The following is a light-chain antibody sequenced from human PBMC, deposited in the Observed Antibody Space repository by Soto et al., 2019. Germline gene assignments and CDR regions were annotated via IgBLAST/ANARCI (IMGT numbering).Light chain of an antibody. CDR3: CSYAGSNSFA. Sequence: QSVLTQPPSASGTPGQRVTITCSGSRSNIGDNHVYWYQQLPGTAPKLLIYSKNQRPAGVSDRFSGSKSGTSGTLAISGLRSEDEADYYCCSYAGSNSFAFGTGTKLTVL. CDR2: SKN. J-gene: IGLJ1*01. CDR1: RSNIGDNH. V-gene: IGLV1-47*02.